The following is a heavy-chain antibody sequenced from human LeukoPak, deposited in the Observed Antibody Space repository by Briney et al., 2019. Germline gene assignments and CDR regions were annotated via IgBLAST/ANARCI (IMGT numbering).Heavy chain of an antibody. CDR1: GFTFSSYG. Sequence: GGSLRLSCAASGFTFSSYGMHWVRQAPGKGLEWVAFIRYDGSNKYYADSVKGRFTISRDNSKNTLYLQMNSLRAEDTAVYYCAKDSYYYGSGSYPNWFDPWGQGTLVTVSS. V-gene: IGHV3-30*02. CDR2: IRYDGSNK. CDR3: AKDSYYYGSGSYPNWFDP. D-gene: IGHD3-10*01. J-gene: IGHJ5*02.